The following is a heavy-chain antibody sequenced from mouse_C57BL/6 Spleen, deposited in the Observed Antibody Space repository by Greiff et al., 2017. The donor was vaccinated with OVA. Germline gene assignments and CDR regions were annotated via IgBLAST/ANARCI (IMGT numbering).Heavy chain of an antibody. V-gene: IGHV1-80*01. CDR1: GYAFSSYW. J-gene: IGHJ4*01. CDR3: ARRGTRAMDY. D-gene: IGHD3-3*01. Sequence: QVQLKQSGAELVKPGASVKISCKASGYAFSSYWMNWVKQRPGKGLEWIGQIYPGDGDTNYNGKFKGKATLNADKSSSTAYMQRSILTSEDSAVYFGARRGTRAMDYWGQGTSVTVSS. CDR2: IYPGDGDT.